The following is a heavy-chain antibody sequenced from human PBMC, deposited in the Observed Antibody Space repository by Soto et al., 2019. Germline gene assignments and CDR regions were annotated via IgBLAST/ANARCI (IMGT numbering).Heavy chain of an antibody. CDR2: TYYRSKWYN. V-gene: IGHV6-1*01. CDR1: GDSVSSNSAA. Sequence: SQTLSLTCAISGDSVSSNSAAWNWIRQSPSRGLEWLGRTYYRSKWYNDYAVSVKSRITINPDTSKNQFSLQLNSVTPEDTAVYYCARDRWGGHDYDWGSYRLAGYYYYGMGVWGQGTTVTVYS. CDR3: ARDRWGGHDYDWGSYRLAGYYYYGMGV. D-gene: IGHD3-16*02. J-gene: IGHJ6*02.